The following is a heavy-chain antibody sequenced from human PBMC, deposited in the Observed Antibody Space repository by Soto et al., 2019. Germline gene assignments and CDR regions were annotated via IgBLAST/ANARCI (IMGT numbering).Heavy chain of an antibody. V-gene: IGHV6-1*01. J-gene: IGHJ5*01. CDR1: WESVSTNSAT. CDR3: ARLIGDSWLAS. D-gene: IGHD2-8*01. CDR2: TYYRSQWYH. Sequence: PSQTLSLTCAISWESVSTNSATWGWISQSPSRGLEWLGRTYYRSQWYHDYAVSVKGRIPLNADTSTNQLSMQLKSVTPDDTAVYYCARLIGDSWLASWGQGNLVTVSS.